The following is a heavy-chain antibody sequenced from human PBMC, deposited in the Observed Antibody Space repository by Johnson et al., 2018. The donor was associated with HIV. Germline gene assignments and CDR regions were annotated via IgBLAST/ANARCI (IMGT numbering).Heavy chain of an antibody. CDR2: ISYDGSKK. CDR1: GLTFSSYG. D-gene: IGHD3-10*01. Sequence: QMQLVESGGGLVQPGRSLRLSCAASGLTFSSYGMHWVRPAPGKGLEWVAVISYDGSKKYYAGSVKSRFTISRDNSKTTLYLQMNSLRAEDTAVYYCAKAPYGSGIRPGAFDIWGQGTMVTVSS. J-gene: IGHJ3*02. V-gene: IGHV3-30*18. CDR3: AKAPYGSGIRPGAFDI.